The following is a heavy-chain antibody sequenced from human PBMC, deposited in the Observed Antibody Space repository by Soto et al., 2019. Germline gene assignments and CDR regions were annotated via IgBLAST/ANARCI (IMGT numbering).Heavy chain of an antibody. Sequence: SETLSLTCAVYGGSFSGYYCSWIRQSPGKGLEWIGEINQSGSTNHNPSLKSRVSLSVDPSKNQFSLKLRSVTAVDTAVYYCASRHGSGKYFFDYWGQGGLVT. CDR2: INQSGST. CDR3: ASRHGSGKYFFDY. J-gene: IGHJ4*02. V-gene: IGHV4-34*01. D-gene: IGHD3-10*01. CDR1: GGSFSGYY.